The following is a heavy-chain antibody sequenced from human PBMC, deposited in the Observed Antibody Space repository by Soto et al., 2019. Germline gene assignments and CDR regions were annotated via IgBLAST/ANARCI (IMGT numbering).Heavy chain of an antibody. D-gene: IGHD3-10*01. Sequence: SETLSLTCTVAGGSISSTSPYWGWIRQPPGKGLEWIGSIYSGGDAYYNPSLRTRVTISVDTSKNQFSLNLTSVTAADTAVYSCARHALGDLYSPFDPWGQGTLVTVSS. CDR3: ARHALGDLYSPFDP. J-gene: IGHJ5*02. V-gene: IGHV4-39*01. CDR1: GGSISSTSPY. CDR2: IYSGGDA.